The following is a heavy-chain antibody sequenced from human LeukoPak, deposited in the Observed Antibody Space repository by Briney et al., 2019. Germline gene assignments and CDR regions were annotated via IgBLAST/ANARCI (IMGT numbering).Heavy chain of an antibody. CDR3: STLHSRGLSDS. V-gene: IGHV3-15*07. CDR1: GFTVTNAW. D-gene: IGHD3-16*02. CDR2: IKSKADGETR. J-gene: IGHJ5*01. Sequence: GGSLRLSCAASGFTVTNAWMNWVRQAPGRGLEWVGRIKSKADGETRDYGATVKARFTFSRDDSKNMLYLQMNSLKTEDRAVYYCSTLHSRGLSDSWGQGTLVTVSS.